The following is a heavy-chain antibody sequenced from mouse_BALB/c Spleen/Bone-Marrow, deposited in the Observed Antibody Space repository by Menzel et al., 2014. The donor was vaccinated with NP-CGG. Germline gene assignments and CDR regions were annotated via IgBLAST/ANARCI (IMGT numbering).Heavy chain of an antibody. CDR1: GYTFTSYY. V-gene: IGHV1S81*02. Sequence: VHLVESGPELVKPGASVKLSCKASGYTFTSYYMCWVKQRPGQGLEWIGEINPSNGGTNFNEKFKSKATLTVDKSSSTAYMSLSSLTSEDSAVYYCTRSRRAMDHWGQGTSVTVSS. D-gene: IGHD2-12*01. CDR3: TRSRRAMDH. J-gene: IGHJ4*01. CDR2: INPSNGGT.